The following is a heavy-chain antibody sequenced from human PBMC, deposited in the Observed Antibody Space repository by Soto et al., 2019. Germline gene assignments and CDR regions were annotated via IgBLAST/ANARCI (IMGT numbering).Heavy chain of an antibody. CDR1: GDTFTDYY. CDR2: VNPSGGNT. CDR3: ARGGHVVVVTAALDY. Sequence: QVQLVQSGAEVKKPGASVKVSCKASGDTFTDYYIHWVRQAPGQGLEWVGTVNPSGGNTTSAQHFLDRITMTRDPSTSALYIELTSLTSEDTAVYYCARGGHVVVVTAALDYWGQGTLVTVSS. J-gene: IGHJ4*02. D-gene: IGHD2-21*02. V-gene: IGHV1-46*01.